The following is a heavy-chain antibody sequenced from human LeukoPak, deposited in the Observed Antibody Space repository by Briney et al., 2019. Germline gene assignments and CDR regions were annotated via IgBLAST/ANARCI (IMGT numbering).Heavy chain of an antibody. V-gene: IGHV3-23*01. CDR2: ISGSGGST. Sequence: PGGSLRLSCAASGFTFSSYAMSWVRQAPGKGLEWVSAISGSGGSTYYADSVKGRFTISRDNYKNTLYLKMNSLRAEDTAVYYCAKFLPTHIVVANYYFDYWGQGTLVTVSS. D-gene: IGHD2-21*01. CDR3: AKFLPTHIVVANYYFDY. J-gene: IGHJ4*02. CDR1: GFTFSSYA.